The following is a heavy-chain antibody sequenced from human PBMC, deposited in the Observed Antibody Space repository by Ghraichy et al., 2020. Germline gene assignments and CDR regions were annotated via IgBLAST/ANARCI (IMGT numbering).Heavy chain of an antibody. V-gene: IGHV6-1*01. J-gene: IGHJ6*02. CDR1: GDSVSSNSAA. CDR3: ARGGGGDLDYYYYYGMDV. Sequence: SQTLSLTCAISGDSVSSNSAAWNWIRQSPSRGLEWQGRTYYRSKWYNDYAVSVKSRITINPDTSKNQFSLQLNSVTPEDTAVYYCARGGGGDLDYYYYYGMDVWGHGTTVTVSS. D-gene: IGHD3-16*01. CDR2: TYYRSKWYN.